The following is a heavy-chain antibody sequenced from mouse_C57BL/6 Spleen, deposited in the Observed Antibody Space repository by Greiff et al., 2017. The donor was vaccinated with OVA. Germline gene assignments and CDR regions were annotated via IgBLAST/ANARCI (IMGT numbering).Heavy chain of an antibody. J-gene: IGHJ3*01. V-gene: IGHV1-81*01. CDR2: IYPRSGNT. Sequence: VQRVESGAELARPGASVKLSCKASGYTFTSYGISWVKQRTGQGLEWIGEIYPRSGNTYYNEKFKGKATLTADKSSSTAYMELRSLTSEDSAVYFCARPGGAYWGQGTLVTVSA. CDR1: GYTFTSYG. CDR3: ARPGGAY.